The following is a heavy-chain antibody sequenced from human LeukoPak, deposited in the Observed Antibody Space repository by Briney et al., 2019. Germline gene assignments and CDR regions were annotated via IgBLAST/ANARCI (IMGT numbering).Heavy chain of an antibody. CDR2: IYYSGST. J-gene: IGHJ4*02. V-gene: IGHV4-59*12. Sequence: SETLSLTCIVSGDSITSYYWTWIRQPPGKGLEWIGSIYYSGSTYYNPSLKSRVTISVDTSKNQFSLKLSSVTAADTAVYYCARLYCSGGSCPFDYWGQGTLVTVSS. D-gene: IGHD2-15*01. CDR1: GDSITSYY. CDR3: ARLYCSGGSCPFDY.